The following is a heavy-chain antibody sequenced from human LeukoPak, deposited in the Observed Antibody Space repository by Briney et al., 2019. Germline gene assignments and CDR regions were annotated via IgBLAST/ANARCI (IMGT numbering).Heavy chain of an antibody. D-gene: IGHD3-10*01. V-gene: IGHV3-NL1*01. CDR3: AKGKLWFGELHYYYGMDV. J-gene: IGHJ6*02. CDR2: IYSGGST. Sequence: PGGSLRLSCAASGFTFSSYSMNWVRQAPGKGLEWVSVIYSGGSTYYADSVKGRFTISRDNSKNSLYLQMNSLRAEDTAVYYCAKGKLWFGELHYYYGMDVWGQGTTVTVSS. CDR1: GFTFSSYS.